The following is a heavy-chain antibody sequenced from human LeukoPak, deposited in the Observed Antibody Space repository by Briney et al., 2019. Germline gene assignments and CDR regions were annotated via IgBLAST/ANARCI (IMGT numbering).Heavy chain of an antibody. CDR2: IWYDGSNK. Sequence: GRSLRLSCAASGFTFSSYGMHWVRQAPGKGLEWVAVIWYDGSNKYYADSVKGRFTISRDNSKNTLYLQMNSLRAEDTAVYYCSRSGYCTNGVCYINYYGMDVWGQGTTVTVSS. CDR3: SRSGYCTNGVCYINYYGMDV. V-gene: IGHV3-33*01. CDR1: GFTFSSYG. D-gene: IGHD2-8*01. J-gene: IGHJ6*02.